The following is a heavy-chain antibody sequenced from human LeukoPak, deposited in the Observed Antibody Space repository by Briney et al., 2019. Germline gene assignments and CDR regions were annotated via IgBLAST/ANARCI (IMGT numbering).Heavy chain of an antibody. J-gene: IGHJ4*02. CDR1: GFTFSTYE. CDR3: AKDRVFELWFEEASPYYFDY. D-gene: IGHD3-10*01. V-gene: IGHV3-48*03. Sequence: PGGSLRLSCAASGFTFSTYEMHWVRQAPGKGLEWVSYISSSGSTIYYADSVKGRFTISRDNAKNSLYLQMNSLRAEDTAVYYCAKDRVFELWFEEASPYYFDYWGQGTLVTVSS. CDR2: ISSSGSTI.